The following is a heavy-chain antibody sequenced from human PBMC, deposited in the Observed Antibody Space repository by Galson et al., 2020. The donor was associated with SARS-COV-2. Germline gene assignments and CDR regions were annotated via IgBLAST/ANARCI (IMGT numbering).Heavy chain of an antibody. CDR2: TIPILGTA. D-gene: IGHD3-10*01. J-gene: IGHJ6*02. CDR1: AGTFRSYA. V-gene: IGHV1-69*01. Sequence: SVKVSCKASAGTFRSYAISWVRPAPGQGLEWMGGTIPILGTANYAQKFQGSVTITADESTSTAYMELSSLRSEDTAVYYCAGGGFGELLSDYYYGMDVWGQGTTVTGSS. CDR3: AGGGFGELLSDYYYGMDV.